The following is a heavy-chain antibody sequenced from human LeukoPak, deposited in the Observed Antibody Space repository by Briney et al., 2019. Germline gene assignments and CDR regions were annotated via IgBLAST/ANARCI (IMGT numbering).Heavy chain of an antibody. V-gene: IGHV1-69*05. J-gene: IGHJ3*02. D-gene: IGHD4-23*01. Sequence: SVKVSCKASGGTFSCYAISWVRQAPGQGLEWMGGIIPIFGTANYAQKFQGRVTITTDESTSTAYMELSSLRSEDTAVYYCARSNSGGNPLVDAFDIWGQGTMVTVSS. CDR3: ARSNSGGNPLVDAFDI. CDR1: GGTFSCYA. CDR2: IIPIFGTA.